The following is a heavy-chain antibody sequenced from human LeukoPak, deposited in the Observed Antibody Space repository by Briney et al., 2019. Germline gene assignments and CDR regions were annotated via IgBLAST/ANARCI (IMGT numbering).Heavy chain of an antibody. J-gene: IGHJ4*02. CDR3: ARGAQWVLDY. Sequence: PGGSLRLSCAASGFTFSNYEINWVRQAPGEGLEWVSYISTSGNDIYYADSVKGRFTISRDNDKNSLYLQLNSLRADDTAVYYCARGAQWVLDYWGQGTLVTVSS. CDR1: GFTFSNYE. CDR2: ISTSGNDI. D-gene: IGHD1-26*01. V-gene: IGHV3-48*03.